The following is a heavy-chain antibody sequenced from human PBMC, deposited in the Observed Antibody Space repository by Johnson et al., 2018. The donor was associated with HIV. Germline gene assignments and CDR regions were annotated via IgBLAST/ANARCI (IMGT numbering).Heavy chain of an antibody. D-gene: IGHD6-13*01. CDR1: GFTFRDYD. V-gene: IGHV3-11*01. J-gene: IGHJ3*02. Sequence: QVQLVESGGGLVKPGGSLRLSCAASGFTFRDYDMSWNSQAQGKGLEGISYISSTSSTISYVASVKGRFTVSRDNAKNSLYLQMNSLRAEATAGYYCARDEAAVRMVANDAFDIWGQGTMVTVAS. CDR3: ARDEAAVRMVANDAFDI. CDR2: ISSTSSTI.